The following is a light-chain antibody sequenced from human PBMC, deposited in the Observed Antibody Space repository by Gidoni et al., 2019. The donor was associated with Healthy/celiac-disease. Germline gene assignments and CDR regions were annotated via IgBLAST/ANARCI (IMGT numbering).Light chain of an antibody. CDR1: QSISSY. J-gene: IGKJ1*01. CDR3: QQSYSTPPWT. V-gene: IGKV1-39*01. Sequence: DIQMTKSPSSLSASVGDRVTITCRASQSISSYLTWYQQKTGKAPKLLIYAAASLQSGVPSRCSGSGSGTDFTLTISSLQPEDFATYYCQQSYSTPPWTFGQGTKVEIK. CDR2: AAA.